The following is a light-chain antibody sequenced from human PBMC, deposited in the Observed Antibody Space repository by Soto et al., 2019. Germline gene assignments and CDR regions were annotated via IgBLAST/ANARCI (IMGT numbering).Light chain of an antibody. J-gene: IGLJ2*01. V-gene: IGLV2-14*03. CDR2: DVT. CDR3: SSYTDTSTVI. CDR1: RRDVGVFNY. Sequence: QSALTQPASVSGSPGQSISISCSGTRRDVGVFNYVSWYQQHPGEAPKLLIFDVTYRPSGVSTRFSGSKSGSTASLTISGLQAEDEADYYWSSYTDTSTVIFGGGPKLTVL.